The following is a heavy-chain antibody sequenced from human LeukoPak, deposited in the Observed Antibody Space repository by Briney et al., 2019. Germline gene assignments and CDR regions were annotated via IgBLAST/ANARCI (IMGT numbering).Heavy chain of an antibody. CDR2: IWYDGSNK. D-gene: IGHD6-19*01. V-gene: IGHV3-30*19. J-gene: IGHJ6*02. CDR1: GFTFSSYG. Sequence: GGSLRLSCAASGFTFSSYGMHWVRQAPGKGLEWVAVIWYDGSNKYYADSVKGRFTISRDNSKNTLYLQMNSLRAEDTAVYYCARDRGSSGWYPSYYYYYYGMDVWGQGTTVTVSS. CDR3: ARDRGSSGWYPSYYYYYYGMDV.